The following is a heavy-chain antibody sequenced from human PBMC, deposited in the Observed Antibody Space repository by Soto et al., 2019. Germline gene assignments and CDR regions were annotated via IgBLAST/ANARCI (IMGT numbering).Heavy chain of an antibody. V-gene: IGHV4-31*03. CDR3: AREQGGRVAAAGKSGIDV. CDR1: GGSISSGGYY. J-gene: IGHJ6*02. D-gene: IGHD6-13*01. CDR2: IYYSGST. Sequence: QVQLQESGPGLVKPSQTLSLTCTVSGGSISSGGYYWSWIRQHPGKGLEWIGYIYYSGSTYYNPSLKSRVTIAVDTSKNQFSLKLSYVSAADTAVYYCAREQGGRVAAAGKSGIDVWGQGTKVTVSS.